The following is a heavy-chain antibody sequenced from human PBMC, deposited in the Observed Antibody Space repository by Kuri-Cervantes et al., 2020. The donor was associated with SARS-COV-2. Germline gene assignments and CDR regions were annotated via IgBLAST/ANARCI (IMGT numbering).Heavy chain of an antibody. Sequence: GESLKISCAASGFTVSSNYMSWVRQAPGKGLEWVSVIYSGGSTYYADSVKGRFTISRDNSKNTLYLQMNNLRAEDTAVYYCATQPRGLWFGELEAFDIWGQGTMVTVSS. V-gene: IGHV3-53*01. D-gene: IGHD3-10*01. CDR3: ATQPRGLWFGELEAFDI. CDR1: GFTVSSNY. J-gene: IGHJ3*02. CDR2: IYSGGST.